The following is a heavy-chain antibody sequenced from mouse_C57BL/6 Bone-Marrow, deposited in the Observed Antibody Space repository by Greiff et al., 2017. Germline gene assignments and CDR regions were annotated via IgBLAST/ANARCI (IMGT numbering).Heavy chain of an antibody. D-gene: IGHD1-1*01. CDR3: REIATDYAMDY. V-gene: IGHV1-15*01. Sequence: QVQLQQSGAELVRPGASVTLSCKASGYTFTDYEMHWVKQTPVHGLEWIGAIDPETGGTAYNQKFKGKAILTADKSSSAAYMELRSLTSEASAVYCCREIATDYAMDYWGQGTSVTVSS. CDR2: IDPETGGT. J-gene: IGHJ4*01. CDR1: GYTFTDYE.